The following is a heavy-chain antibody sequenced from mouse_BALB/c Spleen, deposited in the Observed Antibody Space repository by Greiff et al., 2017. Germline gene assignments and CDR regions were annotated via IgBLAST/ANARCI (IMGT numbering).Heavy chain of an antibody. CDR3: AREGDYGDRYFDV. V-gene: IGHV5-9-4*01. Sequence: EVKLVESGGGLVKPGGSLKLSCAASGFTFSSYAMSWVRQSPEKRLEWVAEISSGGSYTYYPDTVTGRFTISRDNAKNTLYLEMSSRRSEDTAMYYCAREGDYGDRYFDVWGAGTTVTVSS. CDR1: GFTFSSYA. D-gene: IGHD2-4*01. CDR2: ISSGGSYT. J-gene: IGHJ1*01.